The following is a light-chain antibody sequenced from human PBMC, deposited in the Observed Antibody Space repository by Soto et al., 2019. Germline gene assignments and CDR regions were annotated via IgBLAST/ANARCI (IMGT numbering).Light chain of an antibody. CDR1: QTVNSSY. Sequence: EVVLTQSPGTLSLSPGERATLSCRASQTVNSSYLAWYQQKPGQAPRLLIYSASSRATDIPDRFSGSGSGTDFTLTISRLETEDFQVYDCQRYGISPPKYTFGQGTKLEIK. CDR2: SAS. J-gene: IGKJ2*01. CDR3: QRYGISPPKYT. V-gene: IGKV3-20*01.